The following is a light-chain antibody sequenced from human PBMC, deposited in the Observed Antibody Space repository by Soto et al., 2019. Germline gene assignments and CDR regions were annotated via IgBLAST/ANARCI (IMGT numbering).Light chain of an antibody. CDR3: SSYTSSSTYV. CDR2: EVS. CDR1: SSDVGGYND. J-gene: IGLJ1*01. V-gene: IGLV2-14*01. Sequence: QSALTQPASVSGSPGQSITISCTGTSSDVGGYNDVSWYQQHPGKAPKLMIYEVSNRPSGVSNRFSGSKSGNTASLTISGLQAEDDDYYYCSSYTSSSTYVFGTGTKLTVL.